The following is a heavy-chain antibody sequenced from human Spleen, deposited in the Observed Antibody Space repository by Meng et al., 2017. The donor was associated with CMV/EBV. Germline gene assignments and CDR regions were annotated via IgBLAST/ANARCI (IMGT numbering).Heavy chain of an antibody. D-gene: IGHD2-2*01. CDR1: SISSGDYY. V-gene: IGHV4-30-4*08. CDR3: ARTQDCTSTSCYTGFDP. J-gene: IGHJ5*02. CDR2: TYYNGRS. Sequence: SISSGDYYWSWIRQPPVKGLEWIGFTYYNGRSYYHPSLKSRVTMSVDTSKNQFSLRLSSVTAADTAVYYCARTQDCTSTSCYTGFDPWGQGTLVTVSS.